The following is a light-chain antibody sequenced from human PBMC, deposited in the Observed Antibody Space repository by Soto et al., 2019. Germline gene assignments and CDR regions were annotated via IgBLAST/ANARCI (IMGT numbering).Light chain of an antibody. J-gene: IGLJ2*01. CDR2: RNN. CDR3: AAWDDSLSGVV. Sequence: QLVLTQPPSASGTPGQRVTISCSGSSSNIGSNYVYWYQQLPGTAPKLLIYRNNQRPSGVPDRFSGCKSGTSASLAISGLRSEDEADYYCAAWDDSLSGVVFGGGTQLTVL. V-gene: IGLV1-47*01. CDR1: SSNIGSNY.